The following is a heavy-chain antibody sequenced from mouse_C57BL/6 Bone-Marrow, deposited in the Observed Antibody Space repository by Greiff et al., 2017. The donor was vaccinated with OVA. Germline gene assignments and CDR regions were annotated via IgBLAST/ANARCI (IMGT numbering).Heavy chain of an antibody. Sequence: QVQLKESGPGLVAPSQCLSITCTVSGFSFTSYAISWVRQPPGQGLEWLGVIWTGGGPNYNSALKSRLSISKDNSKSQVFLKMNSLQTYDTASYYCASLWDSFDYWGQGTSVTVSS. CDR2: IWTGGGP. CDR1: GFSFTSYA. V-gene: IGHV2-9-1*01. J-gene: IGHJ4*01. CDR3: ASLWDSFDY. D-gene: IGHD1-1*02.